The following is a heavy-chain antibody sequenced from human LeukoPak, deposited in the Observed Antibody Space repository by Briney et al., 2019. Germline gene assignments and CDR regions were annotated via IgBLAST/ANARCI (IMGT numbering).Heavy chain of an antibody. V-gene: IGHV3-74*01. CDR3: ARGRQNSGSYSDAFDI. Sequence: PGGSLRLSCAASGFTFSSYWMHWVRQAPGKGLVWVSRINSDGSSTSYADSVKGRFTISRHNAKNSLYLQMNSLRAEDTAVYYCARGRQNSGSYSDAFDIWGQGTMVTVSS. CDR2: INSDGSST. D-gene: IGHD1-26*01. J-gene: IGHJ3*02. CDR1: GFTFSSYW.